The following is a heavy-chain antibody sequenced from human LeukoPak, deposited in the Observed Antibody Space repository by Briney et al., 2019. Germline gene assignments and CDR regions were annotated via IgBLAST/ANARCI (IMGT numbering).Heavy chain of an antibody. CDR2: INPNSGGT. CDR3: ARNSRDCSSTSCHRGVYYYYMDV. J-gene: IGHJ6*03. D-gene: IGHD2-2*01. Sequence: GASVKVSCKASGYTFTGYYMHWVRQAPGQGLEWMGWINPNSGGTNYAQKFQGRVTMTRDTSISTAYMELSRLRSDDTAVYYCARNSRDCSSTSCHRGVYYYYMDVWGKGTTVTVSS. V-gene: IGHV1-2*02. CDR1: GYTFTGYY.